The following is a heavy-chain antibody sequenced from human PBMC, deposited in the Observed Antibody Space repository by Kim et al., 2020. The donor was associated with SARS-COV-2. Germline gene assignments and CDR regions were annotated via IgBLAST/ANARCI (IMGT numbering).Heavy chain of an antibody. V-gene: IGHV5-51*01. J-gene: IGHJ3*02. CDR1: GYSFTSYW. Sequence: GESLKISCKGSGYSFTSYWIGWVRQMPGKGLEWMGIIYPGDSDTRYSPSFQGQVTISADKSISTAYLQWSSLKASDTAMYYCVRLLPRNYYDSSGYYSVDAFDIWGQGTMVTVSS. CDR2: IYPGDSDT. D-gene: IGHD3-22*01. CDR3: VRLLPRNYYDSSGYYSVDAFDI.